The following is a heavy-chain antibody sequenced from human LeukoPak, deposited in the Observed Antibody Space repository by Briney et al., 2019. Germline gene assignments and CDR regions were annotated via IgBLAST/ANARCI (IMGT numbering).Heavy chain of an antibody. J-gene: IGHJ4*02. D-gene: IGHD4-11*01. CDR2: INHSGST. CDR1: GGSFSGYY. CDR3: ASYDRGIQGYSIGSFDY. Sequence: SGTLSLTCAVYGGSFSGYYWSWIRQPPGKGLEWIGEINHSGSTNYNPSLKSRVTISVDTSKNQFSLKLSSVTAADTAVYYCASYDRGIQGYSIGSFDYWGQGTLVTVSS. V-gene: IGHV4-34*01.